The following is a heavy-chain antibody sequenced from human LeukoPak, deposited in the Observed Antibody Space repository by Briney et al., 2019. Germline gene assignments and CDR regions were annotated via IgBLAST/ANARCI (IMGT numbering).Heavy chain of an antibody. D-gene: IGHD3-3*01. Sequence: ASVKVSCKASGGTFSSYAISWVRQAPGQGLEWMGGIIPIFGTANYAQKFQGRVTITADKSTSTAYMELSSLRSEDTAVYYCARERFLEWKHYYYMDVWGKGTTVTVSS. CDR1: GGTFSSYA. CDR2: IIPIFGTA. CDR3: ARERFLEWKHYYYMDV. J-gene: IGHJ6*03. V-gene: IGHV1-69*06.